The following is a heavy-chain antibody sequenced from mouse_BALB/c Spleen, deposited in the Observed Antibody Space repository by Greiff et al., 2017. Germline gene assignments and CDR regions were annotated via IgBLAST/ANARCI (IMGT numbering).Heavy chain of an antibody. J-gene: IGHJ2*01. D-gene: IGHD2-2*01. CDR2: INPSNGRT. CDR3: ARIYSGSEDYFDY. CDR1: GYTFTSYW. V-gene: IGHV1S81*02. Sequence: QVHVKQPGAELVKPGASVKLSCKASGYTFTSYWMHWVKQRPGQGLEWIGEINPSNGRTNYNEKFKSKATLTVDKSSSTAYMQLSSLTSEDSAVYYCARIYSGSEDYFDYWGQGTTLTVSS.